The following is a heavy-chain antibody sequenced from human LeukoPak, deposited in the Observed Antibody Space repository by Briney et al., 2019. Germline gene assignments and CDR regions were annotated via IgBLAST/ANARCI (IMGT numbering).Heavy chain of an antibody. Sequence: SETLSLTCTVSGGSISSGDYYWSWIRQPPGKGLEWIGYIYYSGSIYYNPSLKSRVTISVDTSKNQFSLKLSSVTAADTAVYYCARDSGPPGAFDIWGQGTMVTVSS. CDR3: ARDSGPPGAFDI. D-gene: IGHD7-27*01. CDR1: GGSISSGDYY. J-gene: IGHJ3*02. V-gene: IGHV4-30-4*08. CDR2: IYYSGSI.